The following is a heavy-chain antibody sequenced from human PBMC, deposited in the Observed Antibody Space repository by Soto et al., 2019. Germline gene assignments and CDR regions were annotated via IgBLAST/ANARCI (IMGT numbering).Heavy chain of an antibody. V-gene: IGHV3-21*01. CDR1: GFTFSSYS. Sequence: GGSLRLSCAASGFTFSSYSMNWVRQAPGKGLEWVSSISSSSSYIYYADSVKGRFTISRDNAKNSLYLQMNSLRAEDTAVYYFARDTPPYYYDSSGYLTYWGQGTLVTVS. CDR3: ARDTPPYYYDSSGYLTY. J-gene: IGHJ4*02. CDR2: ISSSSSYI. D-gene: IGHD3-22*01.